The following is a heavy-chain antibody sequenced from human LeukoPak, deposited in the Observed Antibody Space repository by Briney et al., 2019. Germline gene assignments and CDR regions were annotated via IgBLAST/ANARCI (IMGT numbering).Heavy chain of an antibody. J-gene: IGHJ4*02. CDR2: ISSSSGSI. CDR3: ARYFVD. CDR1: GFTFSSYT. Sequence: GGSLRLSCAASGFTFSSYTMNWVRQAPGKGLEWVSSISSSSGSIYYADSVKGRLTISRDNVKTSLFLQMNSLRAEDTAVYYCARYFVDWGQGILVTVSS. V-gene: IGHV3-21*01.